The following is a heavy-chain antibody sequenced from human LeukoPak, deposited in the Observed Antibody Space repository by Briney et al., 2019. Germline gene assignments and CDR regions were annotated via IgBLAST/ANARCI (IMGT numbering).Heavy chain of an antibody. CDR1: GFTFSSYN. CDR3: ARAANNSDAFDG. Sequence: GGSLRLSCAASGFTFSSYNMQWVRQPPGKGLEWVSCIHSSTIYKYFADSLKGRFIISRDNTKNSLYLQMNGLRAEDTAVYYCARAANNSDAFDGWGQGTMVTVSS. D-gene: IGHD1-20*01. J-gene: IGHJ3*01. V-gene: IGHV3-21*01. CDR2: IHSSTIYK.